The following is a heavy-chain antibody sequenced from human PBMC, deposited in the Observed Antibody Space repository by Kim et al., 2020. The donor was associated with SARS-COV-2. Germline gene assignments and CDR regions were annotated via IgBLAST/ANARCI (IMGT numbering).Heavy chain of an antibody. J-gene: IGHJ3*02. CDR3: ARGRRMDPGAFDI. Sequence: YNPSHNARVTISVATSKTPFSLKLSSVTAADTAVYYCARGRRMDPGAFDIWGQGTMVTVSS. V-gene: IGHV4-34*01. D-gene: IGHD2-15*01.